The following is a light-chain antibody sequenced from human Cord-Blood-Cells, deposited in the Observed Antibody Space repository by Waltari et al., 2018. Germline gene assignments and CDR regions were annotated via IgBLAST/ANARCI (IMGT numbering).Light chain of an antibody. J-gene: IGLJ3*02. Sequence: QSALTQPASVSGSPGQSITISCTGTSSDVGSYNLVSWYQQHPGKAPKLMIYEGSKRRSGVSNRFSVSKSGNTASLTISGLQAEDEADYYCCSYAGSSTLVFGGGTKLTVL. CDR1: SSDVGSYNL. CDR3: CSYAGSSTLV. V-gene: IGLV2-23*01. CDR2: EGS.